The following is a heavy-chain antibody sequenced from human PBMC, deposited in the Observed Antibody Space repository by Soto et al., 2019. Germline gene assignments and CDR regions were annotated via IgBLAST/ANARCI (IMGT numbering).Heavy chain of an antibody. D-gene: IGHD1-26*01. J-gene: IGHJ6*02. Sequence: SETLSLTCTVSGDSITSNSYFWAWVRQPPGKGLEWIGEIYHSGSTNYNPSLKSRVTISVDKSKNQFSLKLSSVTAADTAVYYCARVSGSYYYGMDVWGQGTTVTVSS. CDR1: GDSITSNSYF. V-gene: IGHV4-39*07. CDR3: ARVSGSYYYGMDV. CDR2: IYHSGST.